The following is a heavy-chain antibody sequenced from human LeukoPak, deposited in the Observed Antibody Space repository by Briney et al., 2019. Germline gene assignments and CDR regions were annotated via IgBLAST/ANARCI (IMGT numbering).Heavy chain of an antibody. CDR1: GGSIRSSSYY. J-gene: IGHJ4*02. V-gene: IGHV4-39*01. D-gene: IGHD3-9*01. CDR2: IYYSGST. Sequence: KPSETLSLTCIVTGGSIRSSSYYWGWIRQPPGKGLEWIGSIYYSGSTYYNPSLKSRGTISVDTSTNQFSLKLSSVTAADAAVYYCASQPYYDILTGYSHFDYWGQGTLVTVSS. CDR3: ASQPYYDILTGYSHFDY.